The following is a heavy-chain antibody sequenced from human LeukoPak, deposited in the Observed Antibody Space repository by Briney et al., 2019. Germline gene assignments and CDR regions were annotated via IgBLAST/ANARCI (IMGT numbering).Heavy chain of an antibody. CDR2: INPSGGST. CDR1: GYTFTSYY. V-gene: IGHV1-46*01. Sequence: ASVKVSCKASGYTFTSYYMHWVRQAPGQGLEWMGIINPSGGSTSYAQKFQGRVTMTRDMSTSTVYMELSSLRSEDTAVYYCARDSVAGNDAFDIWGKGQWSPSLQ. J-gene: IGHJ3*02. D-gene: IGHD6-19*01. CDR3: ARDSVAGNDAFDI.